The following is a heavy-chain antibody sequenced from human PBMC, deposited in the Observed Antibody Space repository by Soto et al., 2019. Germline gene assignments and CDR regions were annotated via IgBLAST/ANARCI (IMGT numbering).Heavy chain of an antibody. Sequence: SETLSLTCTVSGTSISSYYWSWIRQPPGKGLEWIANIHYSGTTNYNPSLASRVTLSVDTSKNQFSMKMTSVTTADRAMYFCARYNSYAIDYWGRGTLVTVSS. CDR1: GTSISSYY. D-gene: IGHD2-8*01. CDR2: IHYSGTT. V-gene: IGHV4-59*01. J-gene: IGHJ4*02. CDR3: ARYNSYAIDY.